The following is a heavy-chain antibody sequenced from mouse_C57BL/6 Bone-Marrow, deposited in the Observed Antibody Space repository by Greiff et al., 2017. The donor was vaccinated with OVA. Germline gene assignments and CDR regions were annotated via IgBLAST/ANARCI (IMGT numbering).Heavy chain of an antibody. CDR2: IDPEDGDT. V-gene: IGHV14-1*01. CDR3: TTYYYGSSPAWFAY. D-gene: IGHD1-1*01. Sequence: VQLQQSGAELVRPGASVKLSCTASGFNIKDYYMHWVKQRPEQGLEWIGRIDPEDGDTEYAPKFPGKATMTADTSSNTAYLQLSSLTSEDTAVYYCTTYYYGSSPAWFAYWGQGTLVTVSA. J-gene: IGHJ3*01. CDR1: GFNIKDYY.